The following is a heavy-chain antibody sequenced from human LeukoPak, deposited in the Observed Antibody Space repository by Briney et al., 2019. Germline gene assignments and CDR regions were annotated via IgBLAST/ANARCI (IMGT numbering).Heavy chain of an antibody. V-gene: IGHV3-23*01. D-gene: IGHD2-21*02. CDR1: GFSFSSYA. Sequence: GGSLRLSCAASGFSFSSYAMGWVRQAPGGGLEWVSSIKGGGGDPFCADSVRGRFTISRDKSKNTLYLQLNSLRAEDTAVCFCAQGGHDFNPFYYWGQGTLVTVSS. CDR3: AQGGHDFNPFYY. J-gene: IGHJ4*02. CDR2: IKGGGGDP.